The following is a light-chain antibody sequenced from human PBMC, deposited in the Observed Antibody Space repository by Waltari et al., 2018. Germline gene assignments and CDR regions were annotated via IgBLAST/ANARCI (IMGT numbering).Light chain of an antibody. CDR2: RNN. Sequence: QSVMTQPPSASGKPGQRVTIACSGSSSNIGRNYVYWYQQLPGTAPKLLIYRNNQRPSGVPDRFSGSKSGTSATLAISGLRSEDEADYYCAAWDDSLSGPVFGGGTKLTVL. CDR1: SSNIGRNY. J-gene: IGLJ3*02. V-gene: IGLV1-47*01. CDR3: AAWDDSLSGPV.